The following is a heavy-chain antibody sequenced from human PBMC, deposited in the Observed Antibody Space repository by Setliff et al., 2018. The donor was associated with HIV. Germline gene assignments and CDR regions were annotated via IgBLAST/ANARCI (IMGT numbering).Heavy chain of an antibody. CDR3: TRFAWGMNWFDP. D-gene: IGHD7-27*01. CDR2: VHRSGTT. CDR1: GDSISSYY. J-gene: IGHJ5*02. V-gene: IGHV4-4*08. Sequence: SETLSLTCTVSGDSISSYYWNWIRQPPGGGLEWIAYVHRSGTTNYNPSLKSRLTISLDTSKNQFSLEVSSVTAADTAIYYCTRFAWGMNWFDPWGQGTLVTVSS.